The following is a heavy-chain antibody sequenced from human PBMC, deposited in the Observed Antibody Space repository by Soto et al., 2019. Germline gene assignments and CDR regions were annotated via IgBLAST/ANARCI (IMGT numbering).Heavy chain of an antibody. D-gene: IGHD2-15*01. CDR2: IWNDGSTE. J-gene: IGHJ5*02. V-gene: IGHV3-33*01. Sequence: GGSLRLSCAASGFTFDRYGMHWVRQAPGKGLEWVAVIWNDGSTEYYADSVKGRFTISRDNSKNTMHLQMNSLRGEDTGVYYCERGRIPSAVFDWFDPWGQGTLVTVSS. CDR3: ERGRIPSAVFDWFDP. CDR1: GFTFDRYG.